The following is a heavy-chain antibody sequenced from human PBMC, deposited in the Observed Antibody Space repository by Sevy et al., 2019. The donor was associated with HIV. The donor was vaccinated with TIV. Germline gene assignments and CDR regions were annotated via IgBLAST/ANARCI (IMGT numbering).Heavy chain of an antibody. Sequence: GGSLRLSCAASGFTFSSYGMHWVRQAPGKGLEWVAVISNDGRNKYYADSVKGRFTISRDNSKNTLYLQMNSLRAEDTAVYYCAKDYGEYYYYYGMDVWGQGTTVTVSS. CDR2: ISNDGRNK. CDR1: GFTFSSYG. CDR3: AKDYGEYYYYYGMDV. V-gene: IGHV3-30*18. D-gene: IGHD3-10*01. J-gene: IGHJ6*02.